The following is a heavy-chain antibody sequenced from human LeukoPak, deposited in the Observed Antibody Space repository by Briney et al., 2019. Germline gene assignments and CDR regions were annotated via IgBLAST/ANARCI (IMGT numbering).Heavy chain of an antibody. J-gene: IGHJ4*02. CDR2: INHSGST. CDR1: GGSFSGYY. V-gene: IGHV4-34*01. D-gene: IGHD2-2*01. Sequence: SETLSLTCAVYGGSFSGYYWSWIRQPPGKGLEWIGEINHSGSTNYNPSLKSRVTISVDTSKNQFPLKLSSVTAADTAVYYCATLCSSTSCLDYWGQGTLVTVSS. CDR3: ATLCSSTSCLDY.